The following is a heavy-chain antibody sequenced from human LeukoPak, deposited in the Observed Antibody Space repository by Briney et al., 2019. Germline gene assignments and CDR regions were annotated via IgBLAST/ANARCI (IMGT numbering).Heavy chain of an antibody. D-gene: IGHD3-22*01. V-gene: IGHV3-33*08. CDR2: IWYDGSNK. CDR1: GFTFSSYS. CDR3: ARGVPYYYDSSGPFDY. Sequence: AGGSLRLSCAASGFTFSSYSMNWVRQAPGKGLEWVAVIWYDGSNKYYADSVKGRFTISRDNSKNALYLQMNSLRAEDTAVYYCARGVPYYYDSSGPFDYWGQGTLVTVSS. J-gene: IGHJ4*02.